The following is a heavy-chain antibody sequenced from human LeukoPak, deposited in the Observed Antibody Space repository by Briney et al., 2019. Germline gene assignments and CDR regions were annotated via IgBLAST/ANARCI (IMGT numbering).Heavy chain of an antibody. J-gene: IGHJ4*02. Sequence: GGSLRLSCEASGFTFSSYSMNWVRQAPGKGLEWVSYISSSSSTIYYADSVKGRFTISRDNAKNSLYLQMNSLRAEDTAVYYCARAYYGSGSYSFDYWGQGTLVTVSS. D-gene: IGHD3-10*01. CDR3: ARAYYGSGSYSFDY. CDR2: ISSSSSTI. CDR1: GFTFSSYS. V-gene: IGHV3-48*01.